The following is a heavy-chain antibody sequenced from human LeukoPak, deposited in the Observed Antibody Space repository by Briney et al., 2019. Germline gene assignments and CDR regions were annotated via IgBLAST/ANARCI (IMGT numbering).Heavy chain of an antibody. V-gene: IGHV4-31*03. CDR2: IYYSGST. Sequence: SQTLSLTCTVSGGSISSGGYYWSWIRQHPGNCLEWIGYIYYSGSTYYNPSLRSRVTISVDTSKNQFSLKLRSVTAADTAVYYCARVGGYSYGADFWGQGTLVTVSS. D-gene: IGHD5-18*01. CDR3: ARVGGYSYGADF. J-gene: IGHJ4*02. CDR1: GGSISSGGYY.